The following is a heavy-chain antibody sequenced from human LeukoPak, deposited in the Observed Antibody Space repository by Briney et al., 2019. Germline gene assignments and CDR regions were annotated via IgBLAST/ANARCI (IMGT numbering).Heavy chain of an antibody. CDR3: ARETLMSYSSSSMHYYYYMDV. J-gene: IGHJ6*03. Sequence: ASVKVSCKASGGTFSSYAISWVRQAPGQGLEWMGWISAYNGNTNYAQKLQGRVTMTTDTSTSTAYMELRSLRSDDTAVYYCARETLMSYSSSSMHYYYYMDVWGKGTTVTVSS. CDR1: GGTFSSYA. CDR2: ISAYNGNT. D-gene: IGHD6-6*01. V-gene: IGHV1-18*01.